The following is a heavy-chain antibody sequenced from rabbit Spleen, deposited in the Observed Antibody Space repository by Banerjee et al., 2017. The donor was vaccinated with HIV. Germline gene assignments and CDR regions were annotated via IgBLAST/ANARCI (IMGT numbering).Heavy chain of an antibody. CDR1: GFDLSNYA. Sequence: QSLEESGGGLVKPGASLTLSCKASGFDLSNYAMSWVRQAPGEGLEYIGAINDGSTCYANWAKGRFTFSKTSSTTVTLQMTSLTAADTATYFCARDLDGVIGWNFGWWGQGTLVTVS. J-gene: IGHJ3*01. D-gene: IGHD4-1*01. V-gene: IGHV1S40*01. CDR3: ARDLDGVIGWNFGW. CDR2: INDGST.